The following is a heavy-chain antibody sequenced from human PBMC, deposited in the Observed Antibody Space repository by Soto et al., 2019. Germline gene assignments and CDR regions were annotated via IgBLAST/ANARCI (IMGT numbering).Heavy chain of an antibody. CDR2: IYYSGST. CDR1: GGSISSYY. D-gene: IGHD3-10*01. V-gene: IGHV4-59*01. J-gene: IGHJ6*02. CDR3: ARVHRLLWFGDLGLYGMDV. Sequence: PSETLSLTCTVSGGSISSYYWSWIRQPPGKGLEWIGYIYYSGSTNYNPSLKSRVTISVDTSKNQFSLKPSSVTAADTAVYYCARVHRLLWFGDLGLYGMDVWGQGTTVTVSS.